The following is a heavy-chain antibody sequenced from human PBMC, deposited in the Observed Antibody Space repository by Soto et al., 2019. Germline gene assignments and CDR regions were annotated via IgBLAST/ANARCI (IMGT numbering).Heavy chain of an antibody. CDR2: IKNKANSYTT. D-gene: IGHD1-26*01. J-gene: IGHJ4*02. CDR1: GFIFSDHY. CDR3: TRISLVGATGGRYFDY. V-gene: IGHV3-72*01. Sequence: PGGSLRLSCAASGFIFSDHYMDWVRQAPGKGLEWVGRIKNKANSYTTEYAASVKGRFTISRDDSKNSLHLQMNSLKTEDTAVYYCTRISLVGATGGRYFDYWGQGTLLTVSS.